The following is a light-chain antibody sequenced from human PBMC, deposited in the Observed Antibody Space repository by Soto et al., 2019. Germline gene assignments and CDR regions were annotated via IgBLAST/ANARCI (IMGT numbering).Light chain of an antibody. CDR1: QSVGSNY. V-gene: IGKV3-20*01. Sequence: VLTQFPGTLSLSPGERATLSCRASQSVGSNYLAWYQQRPGQAPRLLIYGASNRATGIPDRFSGSGSGTDFTLTITRLEPEDFAMYYCQRYDSFRTFGQGTKVDIK. J-gene: IGKJ1*01. CDR2: GAS. CDR3: QRYDSFRT.